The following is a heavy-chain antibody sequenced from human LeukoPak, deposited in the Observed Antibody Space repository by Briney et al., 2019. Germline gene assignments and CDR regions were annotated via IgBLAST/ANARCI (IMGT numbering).Heavy chain of an antibody. CDR3: ARGMMDYDILTGYLYFDY. Sequence: GGSLGLSCAASGFTFSSYSMNWVRQAPGKGLEWVSSISSSSSYIYYADSVKGRFTISRDNAKNSLYLQMNSLRAEDTAVYYCARGMMDYDILTGYLYFDYWGQGTLVTVSS. D-gene: IGHD3-9*01. J-gene: IGHJ4*02. V-gene: IGHV3-21*01. CDR2: ISSSSSYI. CDR1: GFTFSSYS.